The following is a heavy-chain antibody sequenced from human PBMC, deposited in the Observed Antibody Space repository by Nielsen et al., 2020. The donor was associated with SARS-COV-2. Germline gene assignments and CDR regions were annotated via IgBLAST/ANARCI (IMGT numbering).Heavy chain of an antibody. V-gene: IGHV3-7*03. CDR2: IKPDGSET. D-gene: IGHD4-17*01. CDR3: AKTTTVTPPDYFDY. CDR1: GLTFSANW. Sequence: GESLKISCAASGLTFSANWMSWVRQVPGKGLEWVATIKPDGSETHYVDSVGGRLTISRDNAKNSLYLQMSSLRAEDTAVYYCAKTTTVTPPDYFDYWGQGTLVTVSS. J-gene: IGHJ4*02.